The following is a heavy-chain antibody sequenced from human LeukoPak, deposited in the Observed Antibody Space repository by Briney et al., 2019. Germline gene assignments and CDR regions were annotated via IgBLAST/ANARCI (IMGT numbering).Heavy chain of an antibody. CDR3: ARERQDTIVHSGAFDI. CDR1: GFTFSSYE. V-gene: IGHV3-30-3*01. CDR2: IASDGSHT. D-gene: IGHD3-10*01. Sequence: PGGALRLSCVASGFTFSSYEMNWVRQAPGKGLEWVAVIASDGSHTFYVESVKGRFTISRDNSKNTLYLQMNSLRAEDTAVYFCARERQDTIVHSGAFDIWGQGTMVTVSS. J-gene: IGHJ3*02.